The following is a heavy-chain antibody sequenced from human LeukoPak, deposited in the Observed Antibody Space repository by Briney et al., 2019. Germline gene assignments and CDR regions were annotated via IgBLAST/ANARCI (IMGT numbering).Heavy chain of an antibody. CDR1: GGSIGTYD. J-gene: IGHJ4*02. CDR3: ASGPWELDY. CDR2: INAGGST. Sequence: KPSETLSLTCTVSGGSIGTYDWAWLRQPPGKGLEWIGYINAGGSTYYSPSLMGRVTFSVDASRNNLSLKLNSVTAADTAVYYCASGPWELDYWGQGTQVTVSS. V-gene: IGHV4-4*08. D-gene: IGHD1-26*01.